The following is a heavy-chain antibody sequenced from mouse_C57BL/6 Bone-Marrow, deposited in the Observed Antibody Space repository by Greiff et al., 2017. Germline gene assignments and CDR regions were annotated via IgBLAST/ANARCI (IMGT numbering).Heavy chain of an antibody. CDR1: YTFTDYYM. J-gene: IGHJ4*01. V-gene: IGHV1-83*01. CDR3: RGIYYYGSSYGDYAMDY. Sequence: VQLQQSGPELVKPGASVKMSCKASGYTFTDYYMHWVKQKPGKGLEWIGEIYPGSGNTYYNEKFKGKATLTADTSSSTAYMQLSSLTSEDSAVYFCARGIYYYGSSYGDYAMDYWGQGTSVTVSS. CDR2: YPGSGNTY. D-gene: IGHD1-1*01.